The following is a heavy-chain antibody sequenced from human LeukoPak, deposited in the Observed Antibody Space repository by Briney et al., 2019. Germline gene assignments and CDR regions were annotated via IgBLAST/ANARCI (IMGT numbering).Heavy chain of an antibody. V-gene: IGHV1-58*02. CDR2: IIVGSGRT. CDR3: AAELYSGTYGRCCSFAF. J-gene: IGHJ4*02. D-gene: IGHD1-26*01. Sequence: SVKVSCKASGFTFSNSAMQWVRQARGQRLEWIGWIIVGSGRTHYAQNLQERITITRDMSTNTAYMELSSLRSDDTAVYYCAAELYSGTYGRCCSFAFWGQGTQVTVSS. CDR1: GFTFSNSA.